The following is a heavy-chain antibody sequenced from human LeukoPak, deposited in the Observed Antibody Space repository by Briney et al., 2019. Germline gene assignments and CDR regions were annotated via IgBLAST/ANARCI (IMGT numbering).Heavy chain of an antibody. CDR2: ISGGGDAI. CDR1: DFSFITYA. Sequence: PGGSLRLSCAASDFSFITYAMSWVRQAPGKGLEWVSTISGGGDAIYYADSVKGRFTIYSDNSKNTLSLQMSSLRAEDTAVYYCAKDLDGSGMYGGTDSWGQGTPVTVSS. CDR3: AKDLDGSGMYGGTDS. D-gene: IGHD6-19*01. J-gene: IGHJ4*02. V-gene: IGHV3-23*01.